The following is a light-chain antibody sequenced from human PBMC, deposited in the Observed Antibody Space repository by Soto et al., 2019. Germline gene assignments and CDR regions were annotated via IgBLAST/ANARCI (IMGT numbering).Light chain of an antibody. Sequence: QSALTQPASVSGSPGQSITISCTGTNTDVGDTDFVSWYQHHTGKAPTLIIYDVSSRPSGVSNRFSGSKSGNTASLTISGLQTEDEADYYCSSYTTSNTRVFGTGTKLTVL. CDR1: NTDVGDTDF. CDR3: SSYTTSNTRV. CDR2: DVS. J-gene: IGLJ1*01. V-gene: IGLV2-14*03.